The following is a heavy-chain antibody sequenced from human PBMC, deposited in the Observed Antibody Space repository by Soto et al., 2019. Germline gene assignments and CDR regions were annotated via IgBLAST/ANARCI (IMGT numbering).Heavy chain of an antibody. D-gene: IGHD3-22*01. CDR1: GGSISSSSYY. CDR3: VSVSYYDSSGYFRPADAFDI. Sequence: SETLSLTCTVSGGSISSSSYYWGWIRKPPGKGLEWIGSIYSTGSTYYSPSLKGRVTISVDSSKNQCSLKLSAVTAADTAVYHCVSVSYYDSSGYFRPADAFDIWGQGTRVTVSS. CDR2: IYSTGST. J-gene: IGHJ3*02. V-gene: IGHV4-39*01.